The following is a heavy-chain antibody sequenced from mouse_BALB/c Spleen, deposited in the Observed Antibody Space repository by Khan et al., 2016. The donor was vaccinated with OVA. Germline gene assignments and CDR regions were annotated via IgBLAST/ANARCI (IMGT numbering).Heavy chain of an antibody. V-gene: IGHV1-7*01. Sequence: QVQLKQSGAELAKPGASVKMSCKASGYTFTNYWMHWVKQRPGQGLEWIGYINPSTGYTEYNQKFKDKATLTADKSSSTAYMQLSSLTSEESAVYYCANHGSSSAELTYWGQGTLVTVSA. J-gene: IGHJ3*01. CDR2: INPSTGYT. CDR3: ANHGSSSAELTY. D-gene: IGHD1-1*01. CDR1: GYTFTNYW.